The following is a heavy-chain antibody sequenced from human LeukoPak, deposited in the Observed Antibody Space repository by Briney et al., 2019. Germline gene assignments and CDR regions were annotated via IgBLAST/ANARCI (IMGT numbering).Heavy chain of an antibody. V-gene: IGHV1-2*02. CDR2: INPNSGGT. J-gene: IGHJ4*02. Sequence: ASVKVSCKASGYTFTGYYMHWVRQAHGQGLEWMGWINPNSGGTNYAQKFQGRVTMTRDTSISTAHMELSRLRSDDTAVYYCATYYYDSSGYPLYYFDYWGQGTLVTVSS. CDR1: GYTFTGYY. CDR3: ATYYYDSSGYPLYYFDY. D-gene: IGHD3-22*01.